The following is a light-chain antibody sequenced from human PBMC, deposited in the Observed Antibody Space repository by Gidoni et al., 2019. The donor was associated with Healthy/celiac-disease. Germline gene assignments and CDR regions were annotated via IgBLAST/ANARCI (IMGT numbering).Light chain of an antibody. Sequence: EIVMTQSPATLSMSPGKRATLSCRASQSVNSNLAWYQQKPGQAPRLLIYGASTRATGIPARFSGGGSGTEFTLTISSLQSEDFAVYYCQQYYNWPPITFGQGTRLEIK. J-gene: IGKJ5*01. CDR2: GAS. CDR1: QSVNSN. CDR3: QQYYNWPPIT. V-gene: IGKV3-15*01.